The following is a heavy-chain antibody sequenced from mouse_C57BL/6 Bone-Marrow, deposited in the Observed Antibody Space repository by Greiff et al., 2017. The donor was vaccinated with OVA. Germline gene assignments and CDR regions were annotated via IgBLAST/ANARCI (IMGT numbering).Heavy chain of an antibody. V-gene: IGHV1-64*01. Sequence: QVQLQQPGAELVNPGASVKLSCKASGYTFTSSWMHWVKQRPGQGLEWIGMIHPNSGSTNYNEKFKSKATLTVDTSSSTAYLHLSSLASEDAAVYYCAGTWYFDYWGQGTTLTVSS. D-gene: IGHD4-1*01. CDR3: AGTWYFDY. CDR1: GYTFTSSW. J-gene: IGHJ2*01. CDR2: IHPNSGST.